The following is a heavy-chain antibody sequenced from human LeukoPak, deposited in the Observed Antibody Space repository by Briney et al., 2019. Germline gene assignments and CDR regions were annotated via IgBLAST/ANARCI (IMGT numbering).Heavy chain of an antibody. CDR3: AGDVGRSWAWYFDY. D-gene: IGHD6-13*01. J-gene: IGHJ4*02. Sequence: GGSLRLSCAASGLSFSDYFMSWIRQAPGKGLEWVSYMSHTGETIYYADSGKGRFTISRNNTKNLLYLQINSLRGYDTAVYYCAGDVGRSWAWYFDYWGQGTLVSDSS. V-gene: IGHV3-11*01. CDR2: MSHTGETI. CDR1: GLSFSDYF.